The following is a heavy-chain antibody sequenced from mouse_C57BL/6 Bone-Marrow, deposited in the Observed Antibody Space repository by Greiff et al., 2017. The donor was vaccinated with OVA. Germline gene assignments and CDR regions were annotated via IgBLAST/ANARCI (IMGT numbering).Heavy chain of an antibody. V-gene: IGHV5-17*01. CDR2: ISSGSSTI. CDR3: LITTVVSPYAMDY. Sequence: EVQLVESGGGLVKPGGSLKLSCAASGFTFSDYGMHWVRQAPEKGLEWVAYISSGSSTIYYADTVKGRVTISRENAKNTLFLQMTSLRSEDTAMYYCLITTVVSPYAMDYWGQGTSVTVSS. J-gene: IGHJ4*01. D-gene: IGHD1-1*01. CDR1: GFTFSDYG.